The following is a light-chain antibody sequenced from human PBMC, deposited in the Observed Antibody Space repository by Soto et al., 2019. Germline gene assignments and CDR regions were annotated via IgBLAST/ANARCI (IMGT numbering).Light chain of an antibody. CDR3: QQANRCPLP. CDR1: QGINNL. CDR2: TTS. Sequence: DTKMTQSPSSVSASVGDRVTITCLASQGINNLLAWYQQKPGEPPKLLIYTTSNLQSGVPSRFSGSGSGTDFTLTISSLQPEDFATYYSQQANRCPLPFGGGTKVEIK. J-gene: IGKJ4*01. V-gene: IGKV1D-12*01.